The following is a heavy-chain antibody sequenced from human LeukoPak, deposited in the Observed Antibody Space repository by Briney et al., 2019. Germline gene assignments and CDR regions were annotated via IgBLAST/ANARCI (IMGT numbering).Heavy chain of an antibody. J-gene: IGHJ6*03. D-gene: IGHD3-22*01. V-gene: IGHV4-59*01. CDR2: IYYSGST. Sequence: SETLSLTRTVSGGSISSYYWSWIRQPPGKGLEWIGYIYYSGSTNYNPSLKSRVTISVGTSKNQFSLKLSSVTAADTAVYYCARTLGYDSRSSYYYYYYMDVWGKGTTVTVSS. CDR3: ARTLGYDSRSSYYYYYYMDV. CDR1: GGSISSYY.